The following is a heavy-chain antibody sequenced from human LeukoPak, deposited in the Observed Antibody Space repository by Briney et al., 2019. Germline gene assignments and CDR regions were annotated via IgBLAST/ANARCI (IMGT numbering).Heavy chain of an antibody. D-gene: IGHD6-19*01. V-gene: IGHV3-23*01. J-gene: IGHJ4*02. CDR3: AASPSPMSSGWFYY. CDR2: ISGSGGST. Sequence: PGGSLRLSCAASGFTFSSYAMSWVRQAPGKGLEWVSAISGSGGSTYYADSVKGRFTISRDNSKNTLSLQMNSLRAEDTAVYYCAASPSPMSSGWFYYWGQGTLVTVSS. CDR1: GFTFSSYA.